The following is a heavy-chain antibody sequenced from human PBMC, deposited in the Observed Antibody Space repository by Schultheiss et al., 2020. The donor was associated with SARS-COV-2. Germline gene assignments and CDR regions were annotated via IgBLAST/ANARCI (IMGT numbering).Heavy chain of an antibody. Sequence: SETLSLTCTVSGGSISSSSYYWGWIRQPPGKGLEWIGEINHSGSTNYNPSLKSRVTISVDTSKNQFSLKLSSVTAADTAVYYCARHTDYDFWSGYYIVGQFDYWGQGTLVTVSS. J-gene: IGHJ4*02. D-gene: IGHD3-3*01. CDR2: INHSGST. CDR1: GGSISSSSYY. V-gene: IGHV4-39*01. CDR3: ARHTDYDFWSGYYIVGQFDY.